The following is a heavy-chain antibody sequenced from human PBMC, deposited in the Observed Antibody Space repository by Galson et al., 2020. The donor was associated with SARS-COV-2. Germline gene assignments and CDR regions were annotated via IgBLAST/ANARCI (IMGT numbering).Heavy chain of an antibody. CDR1: GFPFSSNA. CDR2: LSDDGKKR. CDR3: ATERYDNSRGLES. V-gene: IGHV3-30*09. J-gene: IGHJ4*02. D-gene: IGHD3-3*01. Sequence: QLGESLKISCAASGFPFSSNAMHWVRQAPGKGLEWVTVLSDDGKKRYYAESVRGRFAISRDNSENTLYLQMNSLRPDDTAIYYCATERYDNSRGLESWGQGTLVTVSS.